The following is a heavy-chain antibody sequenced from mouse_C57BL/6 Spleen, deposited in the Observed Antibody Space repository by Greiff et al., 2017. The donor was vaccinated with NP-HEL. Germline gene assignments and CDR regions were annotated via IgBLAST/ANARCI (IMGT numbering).Heavy chain of an antibody. V-gene: IGHV1-15*01. CDR1: GYTFTDYE. J-gene: IGHJ2*01. CDR3: TRLGSNSFDY. CDR2: IDPETGGT. D-gene: IGHD1-1*01. Sequence: QVQLQQSGAELVRPGASVTLSCKASGYTFTDYEMHWVKQTPVHGLEWIGAIDPETGGTAYNQTFKGKAILTADKSSSPAYMELRSLTSEDSAVYYCTRLGSNSFDYWGQGTTRTVSS.